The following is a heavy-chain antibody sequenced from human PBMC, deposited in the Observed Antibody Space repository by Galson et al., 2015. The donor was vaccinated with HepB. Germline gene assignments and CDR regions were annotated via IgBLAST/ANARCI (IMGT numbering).Heavy chain of an antibody. V-gene: IGHV3-74*01. D-gene: IGHD5-18*01. CDR1: GFTFSSYW. CDR3: ARGSGRGGGYSLDY. CDR2: INSDGSST. J-gene: IGHJ4*02. Sequence: SLRLSCAAYGFTFSSYWMHWVRQAPGKGLVWVSRINSDGSSTSYADSVKGRFTISRDNAKDSLYLQMNSLRAEDTAVYYCARGSGRGGGYSLDYWGQGTLVAVSS.